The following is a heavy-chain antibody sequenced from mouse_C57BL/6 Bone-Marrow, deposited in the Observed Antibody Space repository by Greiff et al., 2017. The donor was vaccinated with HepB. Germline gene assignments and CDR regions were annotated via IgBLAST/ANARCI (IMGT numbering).Heavy chain of an antibody. D-gene: IGHD1-1*01. J-gene: IGHJ2*01. CDR3: ASTTVVAHFDY. CDR1: GFTFSSYG. V-gene: IGHV5-6*01. Sequence: EVKLQESGGDLVKPGGSLKLSCAASGFTFSSYGMSWVRQTPDKRLEWVATISSGGSYTYYPDSVKGRFTISRDNAKNTLYLQMSSLKSEDTAMYYCASTTVVAHFDYWGQGTTLTVSS. CDR2: ISSGGSYT.